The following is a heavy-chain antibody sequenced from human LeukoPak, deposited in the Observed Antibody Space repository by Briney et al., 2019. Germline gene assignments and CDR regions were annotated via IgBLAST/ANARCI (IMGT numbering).Heavy chain of an antibody. J-gene: IGHJ4*02. CDR2: ISYDGSNK. D-gene: IGHD5-24*01. V-gene: IGHV3-30*18. Sequence: GRSLRLSCAASGFTFSSYGMHWVRQAPGKGLEWVAVISYDGSNKYYADSVKGRFTISRDNSKNTLYLQMNSLRAEDTAVYYCAKVRRDGYNYFDYWGQGTLVTVSS. CDR3: AKVRRDGYNYFDY. CDR1: GFTFSSYG.